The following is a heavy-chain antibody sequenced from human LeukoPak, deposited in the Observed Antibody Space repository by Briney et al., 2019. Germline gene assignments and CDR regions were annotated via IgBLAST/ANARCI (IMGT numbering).Heavy chain of an antibody. CDR2: INPNSGGT. V-gene: IGHV1-2*02. Sequence: EASVKVSCKASGYTFTGYYMHWVRQAPGQGLEWMGWINPNSGGTNYAQKFQGRVTMTRDTSISTAYMELSRLRSDDTAVYYCARESIAAAGTWDYWGQGTLVTVSS. CDR3: ARESIAAAGTWDY. CDR1: GYTFTGYY. D-gene: IGHD6-13*01. J-gene: IGHJ4*02.